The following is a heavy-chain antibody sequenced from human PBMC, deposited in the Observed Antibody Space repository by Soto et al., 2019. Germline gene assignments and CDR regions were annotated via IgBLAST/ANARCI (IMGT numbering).Heavy chain of an antibody. CDR1: GYTFTSYG. D-gene: IGHD2-2*01. V-gene: IGHV1-18*01. Sequence: QVQLVQSGAEVKKPGASVKVSCKASGYTFTSYGISWVRQAPGQGLEWMGWISAYNGNTNYAQKLQGRVTMTTDTSTSTAYMELRSLRSDDTDVYYCARVEDCSSTSCYDWFFDYWGQGTLVTVSS. CDR2: ISAYNGNT. CDR3: ARVEDCSSTSCYDWFFDY. J-gene: IGHJ4*02.